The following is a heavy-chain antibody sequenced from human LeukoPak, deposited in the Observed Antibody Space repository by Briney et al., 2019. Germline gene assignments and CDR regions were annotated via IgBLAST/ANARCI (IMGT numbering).Heavy chain of an antibody. V-gene: IGHV1-24*01. CDR2: FDPEDGET. J-gene: IGHJ4*02. D-gene: IGHD3-10*01. CDR3: ATPMVRGVVIFDY. CDR1: GYTFTGHY. Sequence: ASVKVSCKASGYTFTGHYMHWVRQAPGKGLEWMGGFDPEDGETIYAQKLQGRVTMTEDTSTATAYMELSSLRSEDTAVYYCATPMVRGVVIFDYWGQGTLVTVSS.